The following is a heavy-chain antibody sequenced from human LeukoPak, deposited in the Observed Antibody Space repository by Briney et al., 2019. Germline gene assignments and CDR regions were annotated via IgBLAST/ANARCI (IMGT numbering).Heavy chain of an antibody. J-gene: IGHJ5*02. CDR3: ARSGTGYCSGGSCYKNWVDP. CDR1: GYTFTSYG. Sequence: ASVKVSCKASGYTFTSYGISWVRQAPGQGHEWMGWISAYNGNTNYAEKLQDRVTMTTDTPTSTAYMELRGLRSDDTAVYYCARSGTGYCSGGSCYKNWVDPWGQGTPVTVSS. D-gene: IGHD2-15*01. V-gene: IGHV1-18*01. CDR2: ISAYNGNT.